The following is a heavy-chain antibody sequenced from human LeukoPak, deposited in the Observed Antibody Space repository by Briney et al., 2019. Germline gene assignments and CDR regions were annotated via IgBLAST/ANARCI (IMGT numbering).Heavy chain of an antibody. V-gene: IGHV1-2*02. CDR3: ARVGPAAYYFDY. J-gene: IGHJ4*02. CDR2: INPNSGGT. CDR1: GYTFTGYY. Sequence: ASVKVSCKASGYTFTGYYMHWVRQAPGQGLEWMGWINPNSGGTNYAQKFQGRVAMTRDTSISTAYMELSRLRSDDTAVYYCARVGPAAYYFDYWGQGTLVTVSS. D-gene: IGHD2-2*01.